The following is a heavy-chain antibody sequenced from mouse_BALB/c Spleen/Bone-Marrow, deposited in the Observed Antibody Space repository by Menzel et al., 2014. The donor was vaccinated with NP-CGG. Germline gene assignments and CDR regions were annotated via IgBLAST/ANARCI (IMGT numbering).Heavy chain of an antibody. D-gene: IGHD2-14*01. Sequence: EVKVVESGGGLVEPGGSLKLSCAASGFTFIAYTMSWVRQTPEKRLEWVAYINNGGGSTYYPDTVKGRFTISRDNAKNPRSRKMSSLKLEDTARYYCPRQGEERPFLAMDYWGQGTSVPVSS. V-gene: IGHV5-12-2*01. CDR3: PRQGEERPFLAMDY. CDR1: GFTFIAYT. J-gene: IGHJ4*01. CDR2: INNGGGST.